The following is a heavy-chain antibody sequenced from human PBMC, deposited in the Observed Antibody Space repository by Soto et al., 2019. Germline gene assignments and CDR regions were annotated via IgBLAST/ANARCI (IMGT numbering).Heavy chain of an antibody. CDR2: ISGSGGGT. Sequence: EVQLLESGGGWVQPGGSLRLSCAASGFTFSTHAMTWVRQAPGKGLEWVSGISGSGGGTYYAEAVKGRFTISRDNSKSTLYLQMNSLGVEDTAKYFCAKDLGPWSSINCCCSTNVWGKGTTVTVSS. D-gene: IGHD2-2*01. CDR3: AKDLGPWSSINCCCSTNV. J-gene: IGHJ6*04. V-gene: IGHV3-23*01. CDR1: GFTFSTHA.